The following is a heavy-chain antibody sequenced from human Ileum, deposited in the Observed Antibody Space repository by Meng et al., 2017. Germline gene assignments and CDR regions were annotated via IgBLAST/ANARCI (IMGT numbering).Heavy chain of an antibody. Sequence: QVQLQEARPGLVKASETLSLTCSVSGASMSVVSYWSWVRQSPGKGLEWIGQIDHLGIAYYKPSLKSRVTMSIDQSKSQFSLRLTSVSAADTAVYYCARHGGYYQDFWGQGTLVTVSS. CDR2: IDHLGIA. CDR1: GASMSVVSY. J-gene: IGHJ4*02. D-gene: IGHD4-23*01. V-gene: IGHV4-4*02. CDR3: ARHGGYYQDF.